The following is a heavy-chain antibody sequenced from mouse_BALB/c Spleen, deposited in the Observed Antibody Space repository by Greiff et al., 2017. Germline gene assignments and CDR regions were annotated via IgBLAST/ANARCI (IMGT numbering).Heavy chain of an antibody. CDR2: INPSTGYT. V-gene: IGHV1-7*01. CDR1: GYTFTSYW. D-gene: IGHD1-1*01. Sequence: QVQLQQSGAELAKPGASVKMSCKASGYTFTSYWMHWVKQRPGQGLEWIGYINPSTGYTEYNQKFKDKATLTADKSSSTAYMQLSSLTSEDSAVYYCRLRWGAMDYWGQGTSVTVSS. CDR3: RLRWGAMDY. J-gene: IGHJ4*01.